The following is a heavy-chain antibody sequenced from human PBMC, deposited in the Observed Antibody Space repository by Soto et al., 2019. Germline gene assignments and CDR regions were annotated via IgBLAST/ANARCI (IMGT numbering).Heavy chain of an antibody. J-gene: IGHJ5*02. CDR2: INPTGDAT. D-gene: IGHD3-10*01. CDR1: GHTFTSYY. CDR3: ARELSGTGWFDP. V-gene: IGHV1-46*04. Sequence: QVQVVQSGAEVREPGASAKLSCKASGHTFTSYYIHWVRQAPGQGLEWMGAINPTGDATSYAQRLQGRVTMTKDVSTSTVDMELSILTSDDTAIYYCARELSGTGWFDPWGQGTLVTVAS.